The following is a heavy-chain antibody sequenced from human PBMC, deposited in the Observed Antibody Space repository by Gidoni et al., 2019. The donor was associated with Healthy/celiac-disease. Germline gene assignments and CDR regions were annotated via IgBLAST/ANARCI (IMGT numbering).Heavy chain of an antibody. V-gene: IGHV1-69*01. Sequence: QVQLVQSGAEVKKPGSSVKVSCKASGGTFSSYAISWVRQAPGQGLEWMGGIIPIFGTANYAQKFQGRVTITADESTSTAYMELSSLRSEDTAVYYCAIPFGRGVPPPYNWFDPWGQGTLVTVSS. CDR1: GGTFSSYA. CDR3: AIPFGRGVPPPYNWFDP. J-gene: IGHJ5*02. D-gene: IGHD3-10*01. CDR2: IIPIFGTA.